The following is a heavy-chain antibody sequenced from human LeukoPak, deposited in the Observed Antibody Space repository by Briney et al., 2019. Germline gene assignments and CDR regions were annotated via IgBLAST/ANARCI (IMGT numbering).Heavy chain of an antibody. V-gene: IGHV3-30*02. CDR3: AKEKLNYYDSSGPFDY. J-gene: IGHJ4*02. D-gene: IGHD3-22*01. Sequence: EGSLRLSCAASGFTFSSYGMHWVRQAPGKGLEWVAFIRYDGSSKYYADSVKGRFTISRDNSKNTLYLQMNSLRAEDTAVYYCAKEKLNYYDSSGPFDYWGQGTLVTVSS. CDR2: IRYDGSSK. CDR1: GFTFSSYG.